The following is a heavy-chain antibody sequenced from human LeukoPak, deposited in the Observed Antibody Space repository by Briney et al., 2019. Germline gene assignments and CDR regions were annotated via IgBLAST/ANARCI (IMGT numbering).Heavy chain of an antibody. CDR2: INANSGTT. J-gene: IGHJ5*01. CDR1: GSAFSVYA. CDR3: AKPISGGLAVTADWFHP. V-gene: IGHV3-23*01. Sequence: GGSLRLSCTASGSAFSVYAMSWLRQPPGKGLEWVSTINANSGTTSYAASVRGRFTISRDNSKNTLYLQLNTLRADDTATYYCAKPISGGLAVTADWFHPWGQGTLVVVSS. D-gene: IGHD6-19*01.